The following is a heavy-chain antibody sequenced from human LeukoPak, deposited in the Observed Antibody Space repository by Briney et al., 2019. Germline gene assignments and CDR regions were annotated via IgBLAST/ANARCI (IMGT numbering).Heavy chain of an antibody. CDR2: IYSGGST. D-gene: IGHD2/OR15-2a*01. J-gene: IGHJ3*02. V-gene: IGHV3-53*01. CDR3: ARGYSNYGYVFDI. Sequence: SGGSLRLSCAASGFTVSSNYMSWVRQAPGKGLEWVSVIYSGGSTYYADSVKGRFTISRDNARNSLYLQMNSLRADDTAVYYCARGYSNYGYVFDIWGQGTMVTVSS. CDR1: GFTVSSNY.